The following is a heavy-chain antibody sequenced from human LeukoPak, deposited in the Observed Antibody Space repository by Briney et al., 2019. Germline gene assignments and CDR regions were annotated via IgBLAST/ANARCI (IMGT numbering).Heavy chain of an antibody. J-gene: IGHJ4*02. D-gene: IGHD6-19*01. CDR3: ASERSGWSPGRGRGC. Sequence: GGSLRLSCAASGFTFSSYAMSWVRQAPGKGLEWVSVIYSGGSTYYADSVKGRFTISRDNSKNTLYLQMNSLRAEDTAVYYCASERSGWSPGRGRGCWGQGTLVTVSS. V-gene: IGHV3-66*01. CDR2: IYSGGST. CDR1: GFTFSSYA.